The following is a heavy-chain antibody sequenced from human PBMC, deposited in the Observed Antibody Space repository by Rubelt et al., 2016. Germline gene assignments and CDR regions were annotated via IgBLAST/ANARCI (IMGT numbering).Heavy chain of an antibody. D-gene: IGHD3-10*01. CDR2: FFHDGST. CDR1: GYSINNGYY. V-gene: IGHV4-38-2*02. J-gene: IGHJ4*02. Sequence: QVQLQESGPGLVKPSETLSLTCTVSGYSINNGYYWGWIRQPPGKGLEWIASFFHDGSTKYNPSLKSRVTISKDGSTNPFSLNLSSVTAADTAVYYCARPTGASSASGSFLVWGQGTLVTVSS. CDR3: ARPTGASSASGSFLV.